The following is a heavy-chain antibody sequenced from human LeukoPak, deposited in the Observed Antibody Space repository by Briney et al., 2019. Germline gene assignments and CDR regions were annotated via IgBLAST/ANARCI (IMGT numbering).Heavy chain of an antibody. CDR1: GFTFSSYG. CDR3: ANRWFGEFPIDY. D-gene: IGHD3-10*01. J-gene: IGHJ4*02. CDR2: IRYDGSNK. Sequence: GGSLRLSCAASGFTFSSYGMHWVRQAPGKGLEWVAFIRYDGSNKYYADSVKGRFTISRDNPKNTLYLQMNSLRAEDTAVYYYANRWFGEFPIDYWGQGTLVTVSS. V-gene: IGHV3-30*02.